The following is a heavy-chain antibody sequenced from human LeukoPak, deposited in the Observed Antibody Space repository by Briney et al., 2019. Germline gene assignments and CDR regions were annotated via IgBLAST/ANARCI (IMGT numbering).Heavy chain of an antibody. D-gene: IGHD5-12*01. CDR3: ARGYSGLDAFDI. Sequence: PSETLSLTCTVSGGSVSSGSYYWIWVRQPPGKGLEYIGYIYYSGSTNYNPSLKSRVTISVDTSKNQFSLKLSSVTAADTAVYYCARGYSGLDAFDIWGQGTMVTVSS. V-gene: IGHV4-61*01. J-gene: IGHJ3*02. CDR1: GGSVSSGSYY. CDR2: IYYSGST.